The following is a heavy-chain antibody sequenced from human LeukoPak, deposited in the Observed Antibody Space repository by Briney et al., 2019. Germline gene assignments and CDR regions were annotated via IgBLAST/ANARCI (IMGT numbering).Heavy chain of an antibody. CDR1: EFTFSSCA. CDR2: ISGSGGST. CDR3: AKARGKDGYKDELDY. Sequence: GGSLRLSCAASEFTFSSCAMSWVRQAPGEGLEWVSVISGSGGSTYYADSVKGRFTISRDNSKNTLYLQMNSLRAEDTAVYYCAKARGKDGYKDELDYWGQGTLVTVSS. V-gene: IGHV3-23*01. D-gene: IGHD5-24*01. J-gene: IGHJ4*02.